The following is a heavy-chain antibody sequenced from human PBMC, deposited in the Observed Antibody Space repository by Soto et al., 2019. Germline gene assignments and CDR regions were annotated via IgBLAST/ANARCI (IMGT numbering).Heavy chain of an antibody. CDR2: IYYSGST. Sequence: PSETLSLTCTVSGGSISSYYWSWIRQPPGKGLEWIGSIYYSGSTYYNPSLKSRVTISVDTSKNQFSLKLSSVTAADTAVYYCVVRVVAAALAIGFDYWGQGTLVTVSS. V-gene: IGHV4-59*05. CDR3: VVRVVAAALAIGFDY. J-gene: IGHJ4*02. CDR1: GGSISSYY. D-gene: IGHD2-15*01.